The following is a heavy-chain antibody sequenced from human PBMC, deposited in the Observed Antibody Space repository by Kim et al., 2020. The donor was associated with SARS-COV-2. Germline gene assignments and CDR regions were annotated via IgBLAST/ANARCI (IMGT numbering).Heavy chain of an antibody. Sequence: GGSLRLSCAASGFSFSTHSLNWVRQAPGKGLEWLSYISHDSPATKYADSVKGRFTISRDNAKNSLYLQMNSLRDEDTAVYYCAADGVGVLPGDVFDLWGQGTGDTVST. V-gene: IGHV3-48*02. CDR3: AADGVGVLPGDVFDL. J-gene: IGHJ3*01. CDR1: GFSFSTHS. D-gene: IGHD3-16*01. CDR2: ISHDSPAT.